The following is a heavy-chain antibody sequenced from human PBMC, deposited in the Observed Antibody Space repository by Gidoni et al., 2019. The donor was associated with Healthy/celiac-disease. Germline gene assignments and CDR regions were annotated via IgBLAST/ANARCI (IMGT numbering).Heavy chain of an antibody. CDR3: AHSSSSSWRPDY. CDR1: GFSLSTSGVG. CDR2: IYWDEDK. Sequence: QLTLKESGPTLVKPTQTLTLTCTFSGFSLSTSGVGVGWIRQPPGKALEWLSLIYWDEDKRYIPSLESKLTITKDTSKNQVVLTMTNMDPVDTATYYCAHSSSSSWRPDYWGQGTLVTVSS. D-gene: IGHD6-13*01. V-gene: IGHV2-5*02. J-gene: IGHJ4*02.